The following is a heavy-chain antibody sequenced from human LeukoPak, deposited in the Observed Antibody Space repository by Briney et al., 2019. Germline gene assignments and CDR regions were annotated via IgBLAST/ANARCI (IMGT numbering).Heavy chain of an antibody. V-gene: IGHV3-43*02. D-gene: IGHD6-6*01. J-gene: IGHJ3*02. CDR1: GFTFDDYA. Sequence: SGGSLRLSCAASGFTFDDYAMHWVRHAPGKGLEWVSLICGGRGSTYYADSVKGRFTIFRDNSKNSLYLQMNSLRTEDAALYYCAKGSQLGDAFDIWGQGTMVTVSS. CDR2: ICGGRGST. CDR3: AKGSQLGDAFDI.